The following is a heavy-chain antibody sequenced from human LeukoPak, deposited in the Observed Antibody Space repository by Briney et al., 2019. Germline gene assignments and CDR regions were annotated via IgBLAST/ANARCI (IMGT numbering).Heavy chain of an antibody. CDR3: ASGDRVANFDF. CDR1: GGSISSNY. J-gene: IGHJ4*02. CDR2: IYDNGYSAST. D-gene: IGHD3-10*01. V-gene: IGHV4-59*01. Sequence: PSETLSLTCTVSGGSISSNYWSWIRQPPGKGLEWIGNIYDNGYSASTNYNPSLKSRVTISADTSKNQFSLNLNSVTAADTAIYYCASGDRVANFDFWGQGTLVTVSS.